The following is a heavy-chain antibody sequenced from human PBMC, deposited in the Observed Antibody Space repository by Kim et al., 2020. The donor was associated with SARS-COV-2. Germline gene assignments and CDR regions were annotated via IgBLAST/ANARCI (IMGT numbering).Heavy chain of an antibody. D-gene: IGHD2-2*01. Sequence: GGSLRLSCAASGFTFSSYAMSWVRQAPGKGLEWVSAISGSGGSTYYADSVKGRFTISRDNSKNTLYLQMNSLRAEDTAVYYCAKDRGRKGSTSGVSWFDPWGQGTLVTVSS. J-gene: IGHJ5*02. CDR3: AKDRGRKGSTSGVSWFDP. V-gene: IGHV3-23*01. CDR1: GFTFSSYA. CDR2: ISGSGGST.